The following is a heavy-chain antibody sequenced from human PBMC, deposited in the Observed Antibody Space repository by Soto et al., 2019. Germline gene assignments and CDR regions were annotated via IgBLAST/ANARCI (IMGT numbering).Heavy chain of an antibody. CDR2: IFWNDER. V-gene: IGHV2-26*01. Sequence: SGPTLVNPTETLTLTCSVSGFSLSKARMGVSWIRQPPGKALEWLAHIFWNDERSYNTSLKSRLTISRDTSKSQVVLTMTNVDPVDTGTYFCARALREELPIYYFDSWGQGTLVTVSS. CDR1: GFSLSKARMG. D-gene: IGHD1-7*01. J-gene: IGHJ4*02. CDR3: ARALREELPIYYFDS.